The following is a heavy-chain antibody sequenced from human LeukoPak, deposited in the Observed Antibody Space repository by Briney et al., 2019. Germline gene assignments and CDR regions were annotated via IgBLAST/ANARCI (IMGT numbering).Heavy chain of an antibody. V-gene: IGHV3-30*18. D-gene: IGHD5-18*01. Sequence: GGSLRLSCAASGFTFSSYGMHWVRQAPGKGLESVAVVSYDASKKFYADPAKGRFTISRDNSKNTLSLQMNCLRPEDTAVYYCAKELRGYSFFEHWGQGSLVTVFS. CDR3: AKELRGYSFFEH. J-gene: IGHJ4*02. CDR1: GFTFSSYG. CDR2: VSYDASKK.